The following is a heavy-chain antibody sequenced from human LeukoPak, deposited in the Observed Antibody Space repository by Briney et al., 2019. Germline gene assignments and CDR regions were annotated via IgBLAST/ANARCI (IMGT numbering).Heavy chain of an antibody. CDR3: ARQKGYQLGYFDY. V-gene: IGHV4-61*02. Sequence: PSETLPLTCTVSGGSISSGSYYWSWIRQPAGKGLEWIGRIYTSGSTNYNPSLKSRVTISVDTSKNQFSLKLSSVTAADTAVYYCARQKGYQLGYFDYWGQGTLVTVSS. CDR1: GGSISSGSYY. J-gene: IGHJ4*02. CDR2: IYTSGST. D-gene: IGHD2-2*01.